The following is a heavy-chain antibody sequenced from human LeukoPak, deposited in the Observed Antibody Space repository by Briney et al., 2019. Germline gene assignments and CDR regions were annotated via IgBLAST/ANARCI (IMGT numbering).Heavy chain of an antibody. CDR1: GYTFTSYG. CDR3: ARVGYYDSSGRFDY. J-gene: IGHJ4*02. V-gene: IGHV1-18*01. D-gene: IGHD3-22*01. CDR2: ISAYNGNT. Sequence: ASVKVSCKASGYTFTSYGISWVRQAPGQGLEWMGWISAYNGNTNYAQKLQGRVTITTDTSTSTAYMELRSLRSDDTAVYYCARVGYYDSSGRFDYWGQGTLVTVSS.